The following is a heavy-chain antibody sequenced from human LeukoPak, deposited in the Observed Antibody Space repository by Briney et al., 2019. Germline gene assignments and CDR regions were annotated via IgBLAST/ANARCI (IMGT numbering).Heavy chain of an antibody. CDR2: ISGSGGST. V-gene: IGHV3-21*01. Sequence: GGSLRLSCAASGFTFSSYSMNWVRQAPGKGLEWVSAISGSGGSTYYADSVKGRFTISRDNAKNSLYLQMNSLRAEDTAVYYCAREQYGDYFDYWGQGTLVTVSS. D-gene: IGHD4-17*01. J-gene: IGHJ4*02. CDR1: GFTFSSYS. CDR3: AREQYGDYFDY.